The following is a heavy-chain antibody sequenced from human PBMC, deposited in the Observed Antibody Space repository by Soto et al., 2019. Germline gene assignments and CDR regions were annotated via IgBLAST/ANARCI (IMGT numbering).Heavy chain of an antibody. V-gene: IGHV3-23*01. CDR2: LVGSGDPI. J-gene: IGHJ3*02. Sequence: EVQLLESGGGLVQPGGSLRLSCAASGFNFTAYAMSWVRQAPGKGLEWVSGLVGSGDPIFYAASVRGRFTVSRDNSKNAVFLQMSSLRADDTAIDYCAKDAIANNGIWEPFDMWGRGTGVTVSS. CDR3: AKDAIANNGIWEPFDM. CDR1: GFNFTAYA. D-gene: IGHD2-8*01.